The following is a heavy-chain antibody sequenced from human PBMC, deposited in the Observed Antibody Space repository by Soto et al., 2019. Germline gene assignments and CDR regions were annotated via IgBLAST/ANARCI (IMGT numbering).Heavy chain of an antibody. CDR1: GDSIGSRNW. D-gene: IGHD2-2*01. CDR3: AGAPECCSPTSCYSCRSFDH. Sequence: LSDTLSLTCGVSGDSIGSRNWWSWIRQSPGGWVEWIGEISHNGSTNYEPSLKSRVTISMDRSKNQFSLNVTSVTPADAAVSYCAGAPECCSPTSCYSCRSFDHWGQGTLVTVSS. V-gene: IGHV4-4*02. J-gene: IGHJ5*02. CDR2: ISHNGST.